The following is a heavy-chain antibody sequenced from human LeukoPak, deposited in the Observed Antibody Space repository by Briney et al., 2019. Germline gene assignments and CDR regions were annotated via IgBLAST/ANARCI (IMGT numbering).Heavy chain of an antibody. D-gene: IGHD1-26*01. J-gene: IGHJ4*02. CDR3: ARGMGATRPYYFDY. Sequence: PSETLSLTCTVSGVSISSYYWSWIRQPPGKGLEWIGYIYYSGSTNYNPSLKSRVTISVDTSKNQFSLKLSSVTAADTAVYYCARGMGATRPYYFDYWGQGTLVTVSS. CDR2: IYYSGST. CDR1: GVSISSYY. V-gene: IGHV4-59*01.